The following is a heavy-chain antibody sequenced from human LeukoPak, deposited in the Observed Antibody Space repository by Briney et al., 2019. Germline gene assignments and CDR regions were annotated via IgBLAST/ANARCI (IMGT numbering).Heavy chain of an antibody. CDR2: INTYNGNT. CDR1: GYRFSDYG. V-gene: IGHV1-18*01. J-gene: IGHJ4*02. Sequence: ASVKVSCKTSGYRFSDYGISWVRQAPGQGLQWMGWINTYNGNTENAQSLQGRATMTIDTATATAYLELRSLVSDDTAVYYCARDLGVGARRDLDFWGQGTLVTVSS. D-gene: IGHD1-26*01. CDR3: ARDLGVGARRDLDF.